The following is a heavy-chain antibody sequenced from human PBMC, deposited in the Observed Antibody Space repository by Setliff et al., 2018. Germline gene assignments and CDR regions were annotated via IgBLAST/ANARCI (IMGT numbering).Heavy chain of an antibody. CDR3: ARDVGGEGYFDS. J-gene: IGHJ4*02. Sequence: SETLSLTCAVYGGSFSGYYWSWIRQPPGKGLEWIGEINHSGSTNYNPSLKSRVTISVDTSKNQFSPKLSAVTAADTAEYYCARDVGGEGYFDSWGQGTLVTVSS. D-gene: IGHD3-10*01. CDR2: INHSGST. CDR1: GGSFSGYY. V-gene: IGHV4-34*01.